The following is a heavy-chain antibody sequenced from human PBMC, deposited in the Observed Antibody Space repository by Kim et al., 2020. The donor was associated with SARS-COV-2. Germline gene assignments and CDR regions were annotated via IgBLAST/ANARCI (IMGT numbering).Heavy chain of an antibody. Sequence: GGSLRLSCAASGFTFNNYGMHWVRQAPGKGLEWVAVIWYDGSKKYYADSVKGRFTISRDNSKNTLYLQMNSLRAEDTAVYYCAKYQVTTDYYYAMDVWGQGATVTVSS. CDR3: AKYQVTTDYYYAMDV. V-gene: IGHV3-33*06. D-gene: IGHD4-17*01. J-gene: IGHJ6*02. CDR1: GFTFNNYG. CDR2: IWYDGSKK.